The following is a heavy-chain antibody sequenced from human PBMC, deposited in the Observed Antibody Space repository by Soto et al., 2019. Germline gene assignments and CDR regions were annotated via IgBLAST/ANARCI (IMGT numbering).Heavy chain of an antibody. D-gene: IGHD3-22*01. V-gene: IGHV1-18*04. CDR3: VRDLKYLRVTGNWLEY. CDR2: ISGNNGAT. Sequence: SVKLYCNASGYTFANYGIIWVRQYNGQGLEWMGWISGNNGATNYAPKVQDRITMTLDTSTGVASMALRSLRSDDTAIYYCVRDLKYLRVTGNWLEYWGQGTLVTVSS. J-gene: IGHJ4*02. CDR1: GYTFANYG.